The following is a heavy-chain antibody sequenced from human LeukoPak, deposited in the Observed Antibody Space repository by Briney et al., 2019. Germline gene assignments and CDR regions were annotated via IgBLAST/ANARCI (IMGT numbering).Heavy chain of an antibody. Sequence: PGGSLRLSCAASGFTFSSYGMHWVRQAPGKGLEWVAVISYDGSNKYYADSVKGRFTISRDNSKNTLYLQMNSLRAEDTAVYYCAKAHYCGGDCSAGDDIWGQGTMVTVSS. V-gene: IGHV3-30*18. CDR1: GFTFSSYG. D-gene: IGHD2-21*02. J-gene: IGHJ3*02. CDR3: AKAHYCGGDCSAGDDI. CDR2: ISYDGSNK.